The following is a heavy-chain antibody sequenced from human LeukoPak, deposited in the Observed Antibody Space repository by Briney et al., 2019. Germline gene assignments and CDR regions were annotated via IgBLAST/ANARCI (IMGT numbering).Heavy chain of an antibody. CDR1: GGSISSYY. CDR2: IYYGGST. Sequence: PETLSLTCTVSGGSISSYYWSWIRQPPGKGLEWIGYIYYGGSTNYNPSLKSRVTISVDTSKNQFSLKLSSVTAADTAVYYCASLRGDYYDSSGAWWFDPWGQGTLVTVSS. CDR3: ASLRGDYYDSSGAWWFDP. V-gene: IGHV4-59*08. D-gene: IGHD3-22*01. J-gene: IGHJ5*02.